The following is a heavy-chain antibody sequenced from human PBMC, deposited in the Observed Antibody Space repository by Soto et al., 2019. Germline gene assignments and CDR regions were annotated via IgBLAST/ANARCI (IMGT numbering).Heavy chain of an antibody. CDR3: ATSFRYFDN. CDR2: ISGRGTNT. Sequence: GGSLRLSCAASGSISTTTPLSWVRQAPGKGLEWVSTISGRGTNTYYADSVKGRFIISRDNLKNTVNLQMNSLGVEDTAIYYCATSFRYFDNWGQGTQVTVSS. D-gene: IGHD3-16*01. J-gene: IGHJ4*02. V-gene: IGHV3-23*01. CDR1: GSISTTTP.